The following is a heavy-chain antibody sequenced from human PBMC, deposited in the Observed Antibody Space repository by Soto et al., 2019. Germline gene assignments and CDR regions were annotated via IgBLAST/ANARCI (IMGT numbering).Heavy chain of an antibody. CDR1: GFTFSSYG. V-gene: IGHV3-33*01. J-gene: IGHJ1*01. CDR3: ARGQGHYYDSSGYPPKAIQN. CDR2: IWYDGSNK. Sequence: RGGSLRLSCAASGFTFSSYGMHWVRQAPGKGLEWVAVIWYDGSNKYYADSVKGRFTISRDNSKNTLYLQMNSLRAEDTAVYYCARGQGHYYDSSGYPPKAIQNWGQGTLVTVSS. D-gene: IGHD3-22*01.